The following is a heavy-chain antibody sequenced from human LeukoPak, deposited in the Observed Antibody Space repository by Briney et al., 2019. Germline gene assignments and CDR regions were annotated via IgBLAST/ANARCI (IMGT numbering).Heavy chain of an antibody. J-gene: IGHJ4*02. CDR2: ISGSGGST. D-gene: IGHD6-19*01. CDR3: AKGGQWLDSNYFDY. Sequence: TGGSLRLSCAASGFTFSSYAMSWVRQAPGKGLEWVSAISGSGGSTYYADSVKGRFTISRDNSKNTLYLQMNSLRAEDTAVYYCAKGGQWLDSNYFDYWGQGTLVTVSS. CDR1: GFTFSSYA. V-gene: IGHV3-23*01.